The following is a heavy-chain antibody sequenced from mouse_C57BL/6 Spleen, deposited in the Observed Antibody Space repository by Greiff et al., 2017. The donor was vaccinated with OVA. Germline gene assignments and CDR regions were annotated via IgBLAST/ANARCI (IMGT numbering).Heavy chain of an antibody. CDR2: IRSKSNNYAT. CDR3: VRQGTGGTDYAMDY. Sequence: EVQLVESGGGLVQPKGSLKLSCAASGFSFNTYAMNWVRQAPGKGLEWVARIRSKSNNYATYYADSVKDRFTISRDDSESMLYLQMNNLKTEDTAMYYCVRQGTGGTDYAMDYWGQGTSVTVSS. CDR1: GFSFNTYA. J-gene: IGHJ4*01. V-gene: IGHV10-1*01. D-gene: IGHD1-1*02.